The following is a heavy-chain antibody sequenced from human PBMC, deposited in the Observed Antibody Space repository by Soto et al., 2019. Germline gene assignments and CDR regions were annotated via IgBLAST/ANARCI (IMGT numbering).Heavy chain of an antibody. CDR1: GYTFTGYY. V-gene: IGHV1-2*02. CDR2: INPNSGGT. J-gene: IGHJ4*02. Sequence: ASVKVSCKASGYTFTGYYMHWVRQAPGQGLEWMGWINPNSGGTNYAQKFQGRVTMTRDTSISTAYMELSRLRSDDTAVYYCARDSSAYSAVFDYWGQGTLVTVSS. CDR3: ARDSSAYSAVFDY. D-gene: IGHD3-22*01.